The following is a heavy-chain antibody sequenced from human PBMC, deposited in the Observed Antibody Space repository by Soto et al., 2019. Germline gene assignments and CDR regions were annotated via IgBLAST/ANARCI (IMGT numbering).Heavy chain of an antibody. CDR3: AKDRESLGYCSGGSCSWDY. J-gene: IGHJ4*02. V-gene: IGHV3-23*01. D-gene: IGHD2-15*01. CDR1: GFTFSSYA. CDR2: ISGSGGST. Sequence: EVQLLESGGGLVQPGGSLRLSCAASGFTFSSYAMSWVRQAPGKGLEWVSAISGSGGSTYYADSVKGRFTISRDNSKNTLYLQMNSLRAEDTAVYYCAKDRESLGYCSGGSCSWDYWGQGTLVPVSS.